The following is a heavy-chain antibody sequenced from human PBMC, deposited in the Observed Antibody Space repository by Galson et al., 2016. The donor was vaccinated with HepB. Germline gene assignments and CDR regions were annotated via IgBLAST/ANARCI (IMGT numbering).Heavy chain of an antibody. J-gene: IGHJ4*02. CDR3: TRGYCSGGSCSMQDY. CDR2: IRSKANSYAT. CDR1: GFTFSDSA. Sequence: SLRLSCAASGFTFSDSAMHWVRQASGKGLEWVGRIRSKANSYATAYAASVKGRFTISRDDSKNTAYLQMNSLKTEDTAVYYCTRGYCSGGSCSMQDYWGQGTLVTVSS. D-gene: IGHD2-15*01. V-gene: IGHV3-73*01.